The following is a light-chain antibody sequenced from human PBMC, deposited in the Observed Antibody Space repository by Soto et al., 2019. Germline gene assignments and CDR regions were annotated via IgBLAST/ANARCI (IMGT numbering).Light chain of an antibody. CDR3: QQYGSLPPWT. J-gene: IGKJ1*01. CDR2: GAS. Sequence: EIVLTQTPGTLSSSPGERVTLSCRASQTITSTYLAWYQQKPGQAPRLLISGASRRATGIPDRFSGGGSGTDFTLTISRLEAKDSAVYYCQQYGSLPPWTFGQGTKVEIK. V-gene: IGKV3-20*01. CDR1: QTITSTY.